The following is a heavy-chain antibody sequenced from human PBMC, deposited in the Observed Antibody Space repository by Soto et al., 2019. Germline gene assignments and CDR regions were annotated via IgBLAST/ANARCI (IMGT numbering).Heavy chain of an antibody. CDR1: GGTFSSYA. D-gene: IGHD6-13*01. J-gene: IGHJ6*02. V-gene: IGHV1-69*13. CDR3: ARDDRGKDIAAAGTGIQALYYYYYGMDV. CDR2: IIPIFGTA. Sequence: VASVKVSCKASGGTFSSYAISWVRQAPGQGLEWMGGIIPIFGTANYAQKFQGRVTITADESTSTAYMELSSLRSEDTAVYYCARDDRGKDIAAAGTGIQALYYYYYGMDVWRQGTTVTVSS.